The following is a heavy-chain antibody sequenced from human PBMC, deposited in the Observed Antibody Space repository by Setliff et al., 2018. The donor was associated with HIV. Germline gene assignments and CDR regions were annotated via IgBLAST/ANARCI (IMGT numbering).Heavy chain of an antibody. J-gene: IGHJ5*02. V-gene: IGHV4-34*01. CDR1: GAPFSGFH. CDR2: IDHSGST. D-gene: IGHD4-17*01. CDR3: ARVGTTVTTRETYKWFDP. Sequence: SETLSLPCAVSGAPFSGFHWGWIRQSPGKGLEWIGEIDHSGSTKYNPSLKSRVTLSVDTSKNQFSLKIDSVIAADTAVYFCARVGTTVTTRETYKWFDPWGQGTLVTVSS.